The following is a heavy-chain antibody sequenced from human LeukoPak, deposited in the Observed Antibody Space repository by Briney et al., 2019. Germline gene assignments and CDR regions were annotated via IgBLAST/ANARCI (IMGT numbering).Heavy chain of an antibody. Sequence: ASVKVSCKASGYTFTGYYMHWVRQAPGQGLEWMGWINPNSGGTNYAQKFQGRVTMTRDTSISTAYMELSRLRSDDTAVYYCARADCSSTSCYSGGYWFGPWGQGTLVTVSS. CDR3: ARADCSSTSCYSGGYWFGP. CDR1: GYTFTGYY. D-gene: IGHD2-2*01. CDR2: INPNSGGT. V-gene: IGHV1-2*02. J-gene: IGHJ5*02.